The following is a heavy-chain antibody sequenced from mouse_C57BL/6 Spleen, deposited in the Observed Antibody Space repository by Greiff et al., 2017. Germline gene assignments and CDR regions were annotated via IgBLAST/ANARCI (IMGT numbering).Heavy chain of an antibody. D-gene: IGHD2-3*01. CDR2: ISNGGGST. J-gene: IGHJ2*01. Sequence: EVQGVESGGGLVQPGGSLKLSCAASGFTFSDYYMSWVRQTPEQRLEWVAYISNGGGSTYYPDTVKGRFTISRDNAKNTLYLQMSRLKSEDTAMYYCARRGDGYYIDYWGQGTTLTVSS. CDR1: GFTFSDYY. V-gene: IGHV5-12*01. CDR3: ARRGDGYYIDY.